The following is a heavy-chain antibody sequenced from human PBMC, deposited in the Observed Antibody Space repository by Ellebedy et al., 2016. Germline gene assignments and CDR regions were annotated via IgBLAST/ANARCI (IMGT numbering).Heavy chain of an antibody. Sequence: SETLSLXCAVYGGSFSGYYWSWIRQPPGKGLEWIGEINHSGSTNYNPSLKSRVTISVDTSKNQFSLKLSSVTAADTAVYYCARDVVVPARARHGYMDVWGKGTTVTVSS. CDR1: GGSFSGYY. D-gene: IGHD2-2*01. CDR2: INHSGST. V-gene: IGHV4-34*01. CDR3: ARDVVVPARARHGYMDV. J-gene: IGHJ6*03.